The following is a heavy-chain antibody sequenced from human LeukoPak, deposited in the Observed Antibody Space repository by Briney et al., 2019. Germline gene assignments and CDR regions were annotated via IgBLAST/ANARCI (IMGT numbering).Heavy chain of an antibody. Sequence: GGSLRLSCEVSGFTFEDYGMTWVRQRPGGSLEYVAEINWNGDNPVYENSLRGRFTISRNNARNFVYLQMNSLRVEDTAFYYCARRSLSGATTGYYYDSWGQGTLVTVSS. V-gene: IGHV3-20*04. CDR1: GFTFEDYG. D-gene: IGHD1-26*01. J-gene: IGHJ5*01. CDR3: ARRSLSGATTGYYYDS. CDR2: INWNGDNP.